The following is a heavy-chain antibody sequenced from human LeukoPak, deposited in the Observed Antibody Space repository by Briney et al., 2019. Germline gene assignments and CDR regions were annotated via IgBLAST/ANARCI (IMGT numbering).Heavy chain of an antibody. CDR3: ARVIPGGY. V-gene: IGHV5-10-1*01. J-gene: IGHJ4*02. CDR2: IDPSDSYT. Sequence: GESLKISCKTSGYRFTSYWITWVRQMPGNGLEWMGRIDPSDSYTSYSPPFQGHVTISADKSISTANLQWSSLKASDTAIYYCARVIPGGYWGQGTLVTVSS. D-gene: IGHD2-21*01. CDR1: GYRFTSYW.